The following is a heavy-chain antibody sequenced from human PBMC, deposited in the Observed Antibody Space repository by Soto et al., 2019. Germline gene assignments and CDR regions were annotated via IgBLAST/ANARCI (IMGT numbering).Heavy chain of an antibody. Sequence: ASVKVSCKASGYSFTSYGISWVRQAPGQGLEWMGWISAYIGNTNYAQKVQGRVTMTTDTSTSTAYMELRSLRSDDTAVYYCARDGVDFLVGATSRPDYWGQGTLVTVSS. V-gene: IGHV1-18*01. J-gene: IGHJ4*02. CDR3: ARDGVDFLVGATSRPDY. CDR2: ISAYIGNT. CDR1: GYSFTSYG. D-gene: IGHD1-26*01.